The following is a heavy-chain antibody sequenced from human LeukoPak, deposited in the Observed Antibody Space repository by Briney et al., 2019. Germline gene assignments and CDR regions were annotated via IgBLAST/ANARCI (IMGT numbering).Heavy chain of an antibody. D-gene: IGHD1-26*01. Sequence: PGGSVRLACGASGFSFSSYAMSWVRQAPGKGLEWVSAISGSGGSTYYADSVKGRFTISRDNSKNTLYLQMNSLRAEDTAVYYCAKDLSGSLDYWGQGTLVTVSS. J-gene: IGHJ4*02. CDR3: AKDLSGSLDY. V-gene: IGHV3-23*01. CDR1: GFSFSSYA. CDR2: ISGSGGST.